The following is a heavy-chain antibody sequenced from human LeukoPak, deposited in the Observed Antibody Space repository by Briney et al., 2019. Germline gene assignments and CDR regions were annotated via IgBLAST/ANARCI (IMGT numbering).Heavy chain of an antibody. J-gene: IGHJ4*02. Sequence: SETLSLTCAVSGGSISSSNWWSWVSQPPGKGLEWIGYIYYSGSTNYNPSLKSRVTISVDTSKNQFSLKLSSVTAADTAVYYCARGPTVTTYDYWGQGTLVTVSS. CDR2: IYYSGST. CDR1: GGSISSSNW. D-gene: IGHD4-17*01. V-gene: IGHV4-4*02. CDR3: ARGPTVTTYDY.